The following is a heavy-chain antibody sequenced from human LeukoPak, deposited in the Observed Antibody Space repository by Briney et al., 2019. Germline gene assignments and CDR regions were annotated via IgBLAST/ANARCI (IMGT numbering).Heavy chain of an antibody. V-gene: IGHV1-8*01. J-gene: IGHJ6*03. Sequence: ASVSVSCTASGYTFTSYDINWVRQAPGQGLEWMGWMNPNSGNTAYAQKFQGRVTMTRNTSISTSYIELSSLRSEDTAVYYCARGRRGLRYFVWLLHYMDVWGKGATVTISS. CDR2: MNPNSGNT. CDR1: GYTFTSYD. D-gene: IGHD3-9*01. CDR3: ARGRRGLRYFVWLLHYMDV.